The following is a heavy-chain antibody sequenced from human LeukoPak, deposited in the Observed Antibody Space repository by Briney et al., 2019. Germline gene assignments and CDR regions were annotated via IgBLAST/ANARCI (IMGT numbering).Heavy chain of an antibody. J-gene: IGHJ1*01. D-gene: IGHD6-19*01. Sequence: SETLSLTCAVSNGSISNYYWSWIRLTPGKGLEWIGYISYSGTTNYNPSLKSRVTMSVDTSKNQFSLKLTSVTAADTAVYYCASSLLGSSGWPESEYFHHWGQGTLVIVSS. CDR2: ISYSGTT. CDR3: ASSLLGSSGWPESEYFHH. V-gene: IGHV4-59*01. CDR1: NGSISNYY.